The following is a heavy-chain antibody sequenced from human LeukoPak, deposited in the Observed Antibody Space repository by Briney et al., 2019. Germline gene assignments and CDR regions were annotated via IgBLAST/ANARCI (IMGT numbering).Heavy chain of an antibody. CDR3: ARGYQLLCGRCNWFDP. CDR1: GYTFTGYY. J-gene: IGHJ5*02. V-gene: IGHV1-2*02. D-gene: IGHD2-2*01. CDR2: INPNSGGT. Sequence: ASVPDTCKASGYTFTGYYLHGVRRAPGQGLAGMGCINPNSGGTNYAQKFQGRVTMTRDTSISTAYMELSRLRSDDTAVYYCARGYQLLCGRCNWFDPWGQGTRVTVSS.